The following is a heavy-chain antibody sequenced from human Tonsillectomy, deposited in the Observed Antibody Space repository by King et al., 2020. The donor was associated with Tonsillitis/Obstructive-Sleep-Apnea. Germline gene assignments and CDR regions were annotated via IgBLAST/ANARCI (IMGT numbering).Heavy chain of an antibody. CDR3: TRDLGGWIDY. D-gene: IGHD3-10*01. V-gene: IGHV3-49*04. CDR2: IRTKAYGGTT. CDR1: GFTFGDYI. J-gene: IGHJ4*02. Sequence: EQLVQSGGGFVQPGRSLRLSCAASGFTFGDYIMNWVRQAPGKGLEWVGFIRTKAYGGTTEYAASVKGRLTISRDDSKSIAYLQMNSLKTEDTAVYYCTRDLGGWIDYWGQGTLVTVSS.